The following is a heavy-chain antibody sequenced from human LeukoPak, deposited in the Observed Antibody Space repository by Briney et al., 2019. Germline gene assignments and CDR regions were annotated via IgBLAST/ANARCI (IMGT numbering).Heavy chain of an antibody. J-gene: IGHJ4*02. V-gene: IGHV3-11*03. CDR1: GLTVSSSY. CDR2: ISSSSSYT. D-gene: IGHD1-26*01. Sequence: GGSLRLSCAASGLTVSSSYMSWVRQAPGKGLEWVSYISSSSSYTNYADSVKGRFTISRDNAKNPLYLQMNSLRADDTAVYYCARSGSHDYWGQGTLVTVSS. CDR3: ARSGSHDY.